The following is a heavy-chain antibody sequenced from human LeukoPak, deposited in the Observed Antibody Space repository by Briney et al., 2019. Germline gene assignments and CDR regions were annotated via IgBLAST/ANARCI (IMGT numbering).Heavy chain of an antibody. D-gene: IGHD2-21*02. Sequence: GGSLRLSCAGSGFTFSNAWMSWVRQAPGKGLEWVSRIKSKTDGGAVHYAASVKGRFTISRDDSENTLYLQMNSLKTEDTAVYYCTTSNIVVVTTTYFDHWGQGTLVTVSS. CDR3: TTSNIVVVTTTYFDH. CDR2: IKSKTDGGAV. V-gene: IGHV3-15*01. J-gene: IGHJ4*02. CDR1: GFTFSNAW.